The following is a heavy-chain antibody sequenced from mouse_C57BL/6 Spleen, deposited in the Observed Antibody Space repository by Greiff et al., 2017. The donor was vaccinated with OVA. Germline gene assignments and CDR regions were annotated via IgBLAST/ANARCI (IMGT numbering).Heavy chain of an antibody. CDR3: ARQIYYDYDWFAY. D-gene: IGHD2-4*01. CDR1: GFTFSSYT. J-gene: IGHJ3*01. Sequence: EVKVEESGGGLVKPGGSLKLSCAASGFTFSSYTMSWVRQTPEKRLEWVATISGGGGNTYYPDSVKGRFTISRDNAKNTLYLQMSSLRSEDTALYYCARQIYYDYDWFAYWGQGTLVTVSA. CDR2: ISGGGGNT. V-gene: IGHV5-9*01.